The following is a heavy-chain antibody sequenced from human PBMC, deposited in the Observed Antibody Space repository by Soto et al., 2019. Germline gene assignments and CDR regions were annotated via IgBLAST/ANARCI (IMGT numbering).Heavy chain of an antibody. J-gene: IGHJ4*02. D-gene: IGHD6-13*01. CDR3: GNLYWAASGTRYYFDY. CDR2: IYWDDDK. V-gene: IGHV2-5*02. Sequence: QITLKESGPTLVKPTQTLTLTCAFSGFSFTTDGMGVGWIRQPPGKALDWLALIYWDDDKRYSPSLKSRLTIPKDASITPVVLTLTTLDPAATASYYCGNLYWAASGTRYYFDYWGQGTRVTVSS. CDR1: GFSFTTDGMG.